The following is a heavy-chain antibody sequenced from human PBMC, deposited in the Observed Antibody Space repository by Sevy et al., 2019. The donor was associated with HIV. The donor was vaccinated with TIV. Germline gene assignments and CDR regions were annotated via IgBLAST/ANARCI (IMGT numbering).Heavy chain of an antibody. J-gene: IGHJ6*02. CDR3: ARELPSAVINPFYYYGLDV. CDR2: ISYDGGVK. Sequence: GGSLRLSCAASGFTFSIYAMHWVRQAPDKGLEWVAVISYDGGVKYFADSVKGRVTISRDNSKNTLYLQMNSLRPEDTAVYYCARELPSAVINPFYYYGLDVWGQGTTVTVSS. CDR1: GFTFSIYA. D-gene: IGHD3-22*01. V-gene: IGHV3-30*04.